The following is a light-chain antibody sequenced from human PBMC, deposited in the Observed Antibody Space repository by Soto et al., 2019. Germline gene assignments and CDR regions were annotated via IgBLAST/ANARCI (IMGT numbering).Light chain of an antibody. CDR2: DAS. V-gene: IGKV3-11*01. Sequence: EIVLTQSPATLSLSPGERATLSCRASQSVNSYLAWYQQKPGQAPRLLIYDASNMATGIPARFSGSGSGTDFTLTINSLEPEDFADYYCQQRSSWPITFGQGTRLEIK. CDR3: QQRSSWPIT. CDR1: QSVNSY. J-gene: IGKJ5*01.